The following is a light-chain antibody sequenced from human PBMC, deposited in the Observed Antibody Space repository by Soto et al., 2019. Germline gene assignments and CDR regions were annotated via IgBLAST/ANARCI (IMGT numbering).Light chain of an antibody. CDR2: GAS. CDR3: QQYNNWPSIT. CDR1: QSLRSS. J-gene: IGKJ5*01. V-gene: IGKV3-15*01. Sequence: EVLMTQSPGTLSLSPGERATPSCRASQSLRSSLAWYQQKPGQAPRLLIYGASTRATGIPARFSGSGSGTEFTLTISSLQSEDFAVYYCQQYNNWPSITFGQGTRLEIK.